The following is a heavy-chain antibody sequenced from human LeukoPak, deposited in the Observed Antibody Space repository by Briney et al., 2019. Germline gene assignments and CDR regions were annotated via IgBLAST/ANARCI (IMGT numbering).Heavy chain of an antibody. J-gene: IGHJ4*02. CDR2: ISAYNGNT. D-gene: IGHD2-2*01. Sequence: ASLKVSCKASGYTFTSYGISWVRQAPGEGLEWMGWISAYNGNTNYAQKLQGRVTMTTDTSTSTAYMELRSLRSDDTAVYYCARIVVVPAAYGGIAARPADYWGQGTLVTVSS. CDR1: GYTFTSYG. V-gene: IGHV1-18*01. CDR3: ARIVVVPAAYGGIAARPADY.